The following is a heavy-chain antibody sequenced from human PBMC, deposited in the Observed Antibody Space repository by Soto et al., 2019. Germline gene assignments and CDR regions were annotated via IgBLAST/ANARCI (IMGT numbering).Heavy chain of an antibody. CDR2: ISYDGSDK. CDR1: GFTFSRYA. CDR3: EIEYSMTVIAPVY. J-gene: IGHJ4*02. Sequence: QVQLVESGGGVVQPGRSLRLSCAASGFTFSRYAMHWFRQPPVKGLEWVALISYDGSDKYYADSVKGRLTISRDNSKTTLYLQMNILRAEDTSVYNCEIEYSMTVIAPVYWCQGTPVNVST. D-gene: IGHD4-4*01. V-gene: IGHV3-30-3*01.